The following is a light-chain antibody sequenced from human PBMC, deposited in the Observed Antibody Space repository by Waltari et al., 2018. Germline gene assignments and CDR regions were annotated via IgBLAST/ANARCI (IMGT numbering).Light chain of an antibody. Sequence: QSVLTQPPSMSGAPGQRVTLSCTGSSSNIRAGHDVHWYQVFPGTAPKLLIYGNNNRPSGVPDRFSGSKSDTSASLAIGGLQAEDEADYYCQSFDIRLSGGVVFGGGTKVTVL. CDR2: GNN. CDR1: SSNIRAGHD. CDR3: QSFDIRLSGGVV. V-gene: IGLV1-40*01. J-gene: IGLJ3*02.